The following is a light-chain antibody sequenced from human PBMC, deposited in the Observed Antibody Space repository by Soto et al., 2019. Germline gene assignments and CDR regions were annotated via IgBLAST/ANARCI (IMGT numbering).Light chain of an antibody. V-gene: IGKV3-20*01. J-gene: IGKJ4*01. CDR1: QRVSNNF. CDR3: QQYGSSPLT. Sequence: PGERATLSCRASQRVSNNFLAWYQQKPAQAPRLLIYAASTRATGIPDRFSGSGSGTDFTLTVSRLEPEDFAVYYCQQYGSSPLTFGGGTKVEIK. CDR2: AAS.